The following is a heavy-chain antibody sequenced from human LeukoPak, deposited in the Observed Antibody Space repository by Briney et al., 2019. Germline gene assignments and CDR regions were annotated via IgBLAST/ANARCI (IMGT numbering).Heavy chain of an antibody. J-gene: IGHJ4*02. CDR3: AKVSSYDFWSGSYYFDY. V-gene: IGHV3-23*01. Sequence: HPGGSLRLSCAASGFTFSSYAMSWVRQAPGKGLEWVSAISGSGGSTYYADSVKGRFTISRDNSKNTLYLQMNSLRAEDTAVYYCAKVSSYDFWSGSYYFDYWGQGTLVTVSS. D-gene: IGHD3-3*01. CDR1: GFTFSSYA. CDR2: ISGSGGST.